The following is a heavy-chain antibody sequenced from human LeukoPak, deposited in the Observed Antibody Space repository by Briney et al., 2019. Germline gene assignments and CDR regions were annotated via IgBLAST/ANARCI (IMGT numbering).Heavy chain of an antibody. CDR2: IYNSGST. CDR1: GGSISSYY. Sequence: KPSETLSLTCTVSGGSISSYYWSWIRQPPGKGLEWIGYIYNSGSTNYNPSLKSRVTISVDTSKNQFSLKLSSVTAADTAVYYCARDFNYDLTNWFDPWGQGTLVTVSS. CDR3: ARDFNYDLTNWFDP. D-gene: IGHD3-22*01. J-gene: IGHJ5*02. V-gene: IGHV4-59*01.